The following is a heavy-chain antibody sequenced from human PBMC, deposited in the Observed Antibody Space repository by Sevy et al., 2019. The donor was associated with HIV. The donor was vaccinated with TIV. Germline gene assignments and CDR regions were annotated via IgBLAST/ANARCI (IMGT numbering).Heavy chain of an antibody. CDR1: GFTFRNYA. CDR3: AKDLAFIVGDAFDI. Sequence: GGSLRLSFAASGFTFRNYAMTWVRQAPGKGLQWVSAISGGDDSTYYADSVKGRFTISRDNSKNTLYLQMNSLRAEDTAVYYCAKDLAFIVGDAFDIWGQGTLVTVSS. V-gene: IGHV3-23*01. D-gene: IGHD1-26*01. CDR2: ISGGDDST. J-gene: IGHJ3*02.